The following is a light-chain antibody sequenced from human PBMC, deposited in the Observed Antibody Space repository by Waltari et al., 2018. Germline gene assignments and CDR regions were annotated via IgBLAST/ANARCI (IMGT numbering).Light chain of an antibody. J-gene: IGKJ4*01. CDR2: GAS. Sequence: EIVMTQSPATLSVSPGERATLSCRARQSVSSDLAWYQQKPGQAPRLLIHGASTRATGIPARFSGSGSGTEFTLTISSLQSEDFAVYYCQQYNNWPDTFGGGTKVEIK. CDR1: QSVSSD. V-gene: IGKV3-15*01. CDR3: QQYNNWPDT.